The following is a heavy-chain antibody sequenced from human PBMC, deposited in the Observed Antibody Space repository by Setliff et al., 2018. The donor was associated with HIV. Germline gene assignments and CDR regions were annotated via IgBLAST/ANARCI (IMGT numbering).Heavy chain of an antibody. CDR1: GYTFTNYG. V-gene: IGHV1-18*01. D-gene: IGHD4-4*01. J-gene: IGHJ4*02. CDR3: AKTSPKDGYSSDF. Sequence: VASVKVSCKTSGYTFTNYGVSWVRQAPGQGLQWLGCINTYTGYTHYAKDLQARVTMTTDTSTNTAYMELSSLGSDDTAVYYCAKTSPKDGYSSDFWGQGTPVTVSS. CDR2: INTYTGYT.